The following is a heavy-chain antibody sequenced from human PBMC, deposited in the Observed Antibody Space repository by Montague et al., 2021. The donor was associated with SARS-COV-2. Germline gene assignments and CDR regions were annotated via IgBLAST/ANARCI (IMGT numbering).Heavy chain of an antibody. D-gene: IGHD3-22*01. J-gene: IGHJ5*02. V-gene: IGHV3-48*03. CDR1: GFTFSIYE. CDR2: ISGSGSAV. Sequence: SLRLSCAASGFTFSIYEMNWVRQAPGKGLEWISYISGSGSAVHYADSVKGRFRISRDNAAKSLVPQMNNLRVEDTAIYYCAKDSHTSSDFHWFDTWGLGTLVTVSS. CDR3: AKDSHTSSDFHWFDT.